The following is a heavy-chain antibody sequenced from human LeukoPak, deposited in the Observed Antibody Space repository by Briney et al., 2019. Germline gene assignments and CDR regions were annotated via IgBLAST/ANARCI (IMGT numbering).Heavy chain of an antibody. CDR1: GFTFSSYA. V-gene: IGHV3-23*01. D-gene: IGHD1-26*01. CDR2: ISGSGGST. J-gene: IGHJ4*02. Sequence: GGSLRLSCAASGFTFSSYAMSWVRQAPGRGLEWVSAISGSGGSTYYADSVKGRFTISRDNSKNTLYLQMNSLRAEDTAVYYCAKAGASPSYYGYWGQGTLVTVSS. CDR3: AKAGASPSYYGY.